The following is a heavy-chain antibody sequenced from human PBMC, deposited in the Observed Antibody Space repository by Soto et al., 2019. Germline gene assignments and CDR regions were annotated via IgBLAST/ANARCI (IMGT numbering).Heavy chain of an antibody. D-gene: IGHD3-10*01. V-gene: IGHV2-5*01. Sequence: QVTLKESGPTLVKPTQSLTLTCTFYGFSLATHGVGVGWIRQPPGEALEWLALISWNDDNRYSPSLKGRLTTXKXTXTNQVVLTMANMDPVDTATYYCAHARLLWVGGYFDYWGQGILVTVSS. CDR1: GFSLATHGVG. CDR2: ISWNDDN. CDR3: AHARLLWVGGYFDY. J-gene: IGHJ4*02.